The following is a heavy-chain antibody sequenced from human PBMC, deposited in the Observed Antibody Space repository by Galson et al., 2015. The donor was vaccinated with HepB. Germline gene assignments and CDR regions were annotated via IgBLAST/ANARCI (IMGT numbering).Heavy chain of an antibody. CDR2: ISYDGSNK. V-gene: IGHV3-30*18. CDR1: GFTFSSYG. Sequence: SLRLSCAASGFTFSSYGMHWVRQAPGKGLEWVAVISYDGSNKYYADSVKGRFTITRDNSKNTLYLQMNSLRAEDTAVYYCAKAAVTDYYYYGMDVWGQGTTVTVSS. D-gene: IGHD4-17*01. CDR3: AKAAVTDYYYYGMDV. J-gene: IGHJ6*02.